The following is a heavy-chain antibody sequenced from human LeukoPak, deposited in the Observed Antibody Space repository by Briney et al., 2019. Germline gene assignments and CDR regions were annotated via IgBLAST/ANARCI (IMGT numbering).Heavy chain of an antibody. Sequence: ASVKVSCKASGYTFTSYDINWVRQATGQGLEWMGWMNPNSGNTGYAQKFQGRVTMTRNTSISIAYMELSSLRSEDTAVYYCARRYRRDGYNLLGYWGQGTLVTVSS. CDR1: GYTFTSYD. J-gene: IGHJ4*02. D-gene: IGHD5-24*01. CDR2: MNPNSGNT. CDR3: ARRYRRDGYNLLGY. V-gene: IGHV1-8*01.